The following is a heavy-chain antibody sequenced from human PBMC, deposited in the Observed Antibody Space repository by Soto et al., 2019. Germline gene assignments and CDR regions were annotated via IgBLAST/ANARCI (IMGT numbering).Heavy chain of an antibody. CDR3: AREGFGELSIEHAFDI. V-gene: IGHV4-34*01. CDR1: GGSFSGYY. CDR2: INHSGST. Sequence: PSETLSLTCAVYGGSFSGYYWSWIRQPPGKGLEWIGEINHSGSTNYNPSLKSRVTISVDTSKNQFSLKLSSVTAADTAVYYCAREGFGELSIEHAFDIWGQGTMVTVSS. D-gene: IGHD3-10*01. J-gene: IGHJ3*02.